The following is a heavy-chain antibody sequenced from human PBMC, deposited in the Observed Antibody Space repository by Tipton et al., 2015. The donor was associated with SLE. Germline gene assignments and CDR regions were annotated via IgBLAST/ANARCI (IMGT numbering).Heavy chain of an antibody. CDR1: GGSIRSYY. D-gene: IGHD1-26*01. V-gene: IGHV4-59*01. Sequence: TLSLTCTVSGGSIRSYYWTWIRQPPGKRLEWIAYIYHSGITNYNPSLKSRVTISLDTTKSQFSLRLSSVTAADTAVYYCARADGLVGGQVPYWYFDLWGRGTLVRVSS. CDR3: ARADGLVGGQVPYWYFDL. J-gene: IGHJ2*01. CDR2: IYHSGIT.